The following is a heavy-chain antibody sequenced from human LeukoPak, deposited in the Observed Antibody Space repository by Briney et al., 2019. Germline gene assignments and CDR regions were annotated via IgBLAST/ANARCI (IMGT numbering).Heavy chain of an antibody. V-gene: IGHV3-23*01. Sequence: GGSLRLSCIACGFTFCGYTMRGGRQAPAKGGEGVSGISCSGGSTYYTDSVKGRFTISRDNSKNTLYLQVNSLRAEDTAIYYCAKNGDRGAYCSGGSCYPYYYYYIDVWGKGTTVTISS. CDR1: GFTFCGYT. CDR3: AKNGDRGAYCSGGSCYPYYYYYIDV. J-gene: IGHJ6*03. CDR2: ISCSGGST. D-gene: IGHD2-15*01.